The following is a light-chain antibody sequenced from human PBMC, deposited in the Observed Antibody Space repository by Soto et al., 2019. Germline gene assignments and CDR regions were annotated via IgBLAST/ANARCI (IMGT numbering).Light chain of an antibody. Sequence: QSVLTQPPSVSGAPGQRVTISCTGSSSNIGAGYDVHWYQQLPGTAPKLLIYGNSNRPSGVPDRFSGSKSGTSASLAITGLQAEDEADYYCQSYDSSPVFGGGTKVT. CDR3: QSYDSSPV. V-gene: IGLV1-40*01. CDR1: SSNIGAGYD. CDR2: GNS. J-gene: IGLJ3*02.